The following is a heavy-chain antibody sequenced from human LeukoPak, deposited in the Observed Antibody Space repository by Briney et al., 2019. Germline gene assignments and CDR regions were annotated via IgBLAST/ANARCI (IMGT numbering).Heavy chain of an antibody. V-gene: IGHV4-39*07. J-gene: IGHJ4*02. D-gene: IGHD2-15*01. CDR1: GGSISSSSYY. Sequence: PSETLSLTCTVSGGSISSSSYYWGWIRQPPGKGLEWIGSIYYSGSTYYNPSLKSRVTISVDTSKNQFSLKLSSVTAADTAVYYCARATRYCSGGSCYQTYYFDYWGQGTLVTVSS. CDR3: ARATRYCSGGSCYQTYYFDY. CDR2: IYYSGST.